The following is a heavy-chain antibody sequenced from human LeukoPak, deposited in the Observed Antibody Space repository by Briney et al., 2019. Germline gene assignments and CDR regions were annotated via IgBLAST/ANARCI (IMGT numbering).Heavy chain of an antibody. J-gene: IGHJ4*02. CDR3: ARVAGPIDY. D-gene: IGHD2-15*01. CDR1: GYTFTTYD. Sequence: SVKVSCKASGYTFTTYDINWVRQATGQGLEWMGWMNPNSGNTGYAHKFQGRVTMTRNTAISTAYMELSSLRSDDTAVYFCARVAGPIDYWGQGTLVTVSS. V-gene: IGHV1-8*01. CDR2: MNPNSGNT.